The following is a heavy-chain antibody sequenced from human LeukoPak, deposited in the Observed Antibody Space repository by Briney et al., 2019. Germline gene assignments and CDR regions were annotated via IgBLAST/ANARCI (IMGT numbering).Heavy chain of an antibody. CDR1: GGTFSSYA. Sequence: ASVKVSCKAFGGTFSSYAISWVRQAPGQGLEWMGGIIPIFGTANYAQKFQGRVTITADESTSTAYMELGSLRSEDTAVYYCARGARGVNDAFDIWGQGTMVTVSS. CDR3: ARGARGVNDAFDI. J-gene: IGHJ3*02. CDR2: IIPIFGTA. D-gene: IGHD3-10*01. V-gene: IGHV1-69*13.